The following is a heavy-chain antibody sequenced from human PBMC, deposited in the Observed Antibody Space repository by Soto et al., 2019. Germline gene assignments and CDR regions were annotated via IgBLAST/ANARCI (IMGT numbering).Heavy chain of an antibody. D-gene: IGHD2-21*01. CDR1: GGTFDDYT. Sequence: GGSLRLSCAAAGGTFDDYTRHCVRQAPGKGLEWVSLISWDGGSTYYADSVKGRFTISRDNSKNSLYLQMNSLRTEDTALYYCATGLWWRTWDDAFDIWGQGTMVTVSS. J-gene: IGHJ3*02. V-gene: IGHV3-43*01. CDR3: ATGLWWRTWDDAFDI. CDR2: ISWDGGST.